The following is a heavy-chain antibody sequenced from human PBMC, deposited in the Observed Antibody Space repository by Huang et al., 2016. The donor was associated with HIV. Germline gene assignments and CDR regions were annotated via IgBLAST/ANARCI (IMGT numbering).Heavy chain of an antibody. Sequence: QVQLVQSGAEMKKPGSSVKVSCTAPGGTFSSYGISWVRQAPGQGLEWMGVIVPIFRRTDYAQKLQGRLKITAHQSTSTAYMELSSLRSQDSAIYFCARGVFDGVWSGDLLPHFYYMDVWGKGTTVTVSS. J-gene: IGHJ6*03. CDR2: IVPIFRRT. CDR3: ARGVFDGVWSGDLLPHFYYMDV. V-gene: IGHV1-69*13. D-gene: IGHD3-10*01. CDR1: GGTFSSYG.